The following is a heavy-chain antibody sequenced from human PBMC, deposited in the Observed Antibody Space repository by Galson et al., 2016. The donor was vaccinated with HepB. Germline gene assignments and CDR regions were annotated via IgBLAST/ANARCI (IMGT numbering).Heavy chain of an antibody. CDR3: ARDGRQKLALYYFDY. CDR2: ISSDGNFK. Sequence: SLRLSCAASAFTFSNYPMHWVRQAPGKGLEWVAVISSDGNFKYYADSVKGRFTTSRDNSKDTLYLQVNSLRAEDTAVYYCARDGRQKLALYYFDYWGQGSLVTVSS. D-gene: IGHD1-1*01. V-gene: IGHV3-30-3*01. J-gene: IGHJ4*02. CDR1: AFTFSNYP.